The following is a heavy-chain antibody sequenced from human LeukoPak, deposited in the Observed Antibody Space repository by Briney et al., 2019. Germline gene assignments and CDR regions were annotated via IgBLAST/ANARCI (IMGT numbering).Heavy chain of an antibody. J-gene: IGHJ4*02. CDR1: GFTFSSYS. CDR3: ARDVRTTGTTTTYYFDY. D-gene: IGHD1-1*01. CDR2: ISSSSSYI. V-gene: IGHV3-21*01. Sequence: MPGGSLRLSCAPSGFTFSSYSMNWVRQAPGKGLEWVSSISSSSSYISYADSVKGRFTISRDNAKNSLYLQMNSLRAEDTAVYYCARDVRTTGTTTTYYFDYWGQGTLVTVSS.